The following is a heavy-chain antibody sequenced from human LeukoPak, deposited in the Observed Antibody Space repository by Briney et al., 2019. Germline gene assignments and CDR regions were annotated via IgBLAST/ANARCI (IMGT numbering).Heavy chain of an antibody. V-gene: IGHV3-23*01. J-gene: IGHJ4*02. Sequence: GGSLRLSCAASGFTFSSYAMSWVRQAPGKGLEWVSAISGSGGNTYYADSVKGRFTISRDNSKNTLYLQMNSLRAEDTAVYYCAKKPQDYINYHFDYWGQGTLVTVSS. D-gene: IGHD4-11*01. CDR3: AKKPQDYINYHFDY. CDR1: GFTFSSYA. CDR2: ISGSGGNT.